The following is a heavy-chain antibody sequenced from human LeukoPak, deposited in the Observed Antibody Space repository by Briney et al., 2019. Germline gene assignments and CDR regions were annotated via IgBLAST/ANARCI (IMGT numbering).Heavy chain of an antibody. CDR3: ARGAYYHDY. V-gene: IGHV4-38-2*02. Sequence: PSETLSLTCTVSGYSISSGYYWGWIRPPPGKGLEWIGSIYHSGSTYYNPSLKSRVTISVDTSKNQFSLKLSSVTAADTAVYYCARGAYYHDYWGQGTLVTVSS. D-gene: IGHD3-10*01. CDR2: IYHSGST. CDR1: GYSISSGYY. J-gene: IGHJ4*02.